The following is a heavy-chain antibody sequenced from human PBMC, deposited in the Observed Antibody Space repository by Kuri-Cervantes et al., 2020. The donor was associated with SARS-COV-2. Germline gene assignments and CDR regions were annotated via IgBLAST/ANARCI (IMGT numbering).Heavy chain of an antibody. D-gene: IGHD1-1*01. CDR3: ARDSDTTGYYCYFDL. CDR1: GITFSNHG. CDR2: TSADRTKE. Sequence: GESLKISCAASGITFSNHGMSWVRQAPGKGLEWEAATSADRTKEYYLDSGQGRFAISRDNSKNTVYLQINSLRAEDTAVYYCARDSDTTGYYCYFDLWGLGTLVTVSS. V-gene: IGHV3-30*03. J-gene: IGHJ2*01.